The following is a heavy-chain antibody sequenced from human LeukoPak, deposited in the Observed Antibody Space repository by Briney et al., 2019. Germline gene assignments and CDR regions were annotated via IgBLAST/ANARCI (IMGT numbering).Heavy chain of an antibody. J-gene: IGHJ6*02. D-gene: IGHD3-22*01. CDR1: GFTFSSSF. Sequence: PGGSLRLSCAAPGFTFSSSFMAWVRQAPGKGLEWVSAISGSGGSTYYADSVKGRFTISRDNSKNTLYLQMNSLRAEDTAVYYCAKDLEDSSGYYDYYYGMDVWGQGTTVTVSS. V-gene: IGHV3-23*01. CDR3: AKDLEDSSGYYDYYYGMDV. CDR2: ISGSGGST.